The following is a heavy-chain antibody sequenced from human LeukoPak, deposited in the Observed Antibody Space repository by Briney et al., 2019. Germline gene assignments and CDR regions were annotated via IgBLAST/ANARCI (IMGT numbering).Heavy chain of an antibody. CDR1: GFTFDDYG. CDR3: ASGDYYDSSGGGIYFDY. V-gene: IGHV3-20*04. D-gene: IGHD3-22*01. Sequence: PGGSLRLSCAASGFTFDDYGMSWVRQAPGKGLEWVSGINWNGGSTGYADSVKGRFTISRDNAKNSLYLQMNSLRAEDTALYYCASGDYYDSSGGGIYFDYWGQGTLVTVSS. CDR2: INWNGGST. J-gene: IGHJ4*02.